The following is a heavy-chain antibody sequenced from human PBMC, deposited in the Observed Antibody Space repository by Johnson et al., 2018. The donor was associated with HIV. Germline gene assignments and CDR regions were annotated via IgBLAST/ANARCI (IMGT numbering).Heavy chain of an antibody. CDR2: ISYGGST. CDR1: GFTFSSYA. Sequence: QVQLVESGGGLVQPGGSLRLSCAASGFTFSSYAMHWVRQAPGKGLEWVAVISYGGSTSYADSVKGRFTISRDNAKTSLYLQVNSLGAEDTAVYYCAKALRIFGSGVKEAFDIWGQGTMVTVSS. V-gene: IGHV3-30-3*01. J-gene: IGHJ3*02. D-gene: IGHD3-10*01. CDR3: AKALRIFGSGVKEAFDI.